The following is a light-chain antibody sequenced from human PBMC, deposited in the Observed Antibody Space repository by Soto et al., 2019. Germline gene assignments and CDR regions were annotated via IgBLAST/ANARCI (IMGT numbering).Light chain of an antibody. V-gene: IGKV3-15*01. CDR1: QSVSSN. Sequence: EIVMTQSPAILSVSPGERATLSCRASQSVSSNLAWYQQKPGQAPRLLIYAASTRATGIPARISGSGSGTEFTLTISSLQSEDFAVYYCQQYNNWPRTFGQGTKVDIK. CDR2: AAS. CDR3: QQYNNWPRT. J-gene: IGKJ1*01.